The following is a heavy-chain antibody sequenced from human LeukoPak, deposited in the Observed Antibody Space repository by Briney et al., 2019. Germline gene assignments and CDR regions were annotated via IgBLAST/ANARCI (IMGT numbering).Heavy chain of an antibody. CDR2: IIPIFGTA. J-gene: IGHJ4*02. CDR3: ASHSVGYSSSWDYFDY. Sequence: GASVKVSFKASGGTFSSYAISWVRQAPGQGPEWMGGIIPIFGTANYAQKFQGRVTITADESTSTAYMELSSLRSEDTAVYYCASHSVGYSSSWDYFDYWGQGTLVTVSS. D-gene: IGHD6-13*01. CDR1: GGTFSSYA. V-gene: IGHV1-69*13.